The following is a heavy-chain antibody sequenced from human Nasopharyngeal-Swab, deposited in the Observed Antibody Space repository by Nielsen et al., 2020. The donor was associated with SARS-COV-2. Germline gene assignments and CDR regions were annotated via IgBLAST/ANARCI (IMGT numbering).Heavy chain of an antibody. Sequence: WVRQAPGQRLEWLGWINAGNGDTKYSQRFQGRVTITRDTSASIAYMDLISLRSEDTAVYYCARDPRPDYPYYMDVWGKGTTVTVSS. D-gene: IGHD4-11*01. J-gene: IGHJ6*03. CDR2: INAGNGDT. CDR3: ARDPRPDYPYYMDV. V-gene: IGHV1-3*01.